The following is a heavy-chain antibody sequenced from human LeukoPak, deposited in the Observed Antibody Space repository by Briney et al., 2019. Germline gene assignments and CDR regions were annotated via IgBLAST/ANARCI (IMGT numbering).Heavy chain of an antibody. CDR3: AKDWGVGPN. D-gene: IGHD3-10*01. CDR1: GFTFSSYV. CDR2: ISGSGGST. J-gene: IGHJ4*02. Sequence: HPGGSLRLSCAASGFTFSSYVMSWVRQAPGKGLEWVSAISGSGGSTYYADSVKGRFTIFRDNFKNTLYLQMNSLRAEDTAVYYCAKDWGVGPNWGQGTLVTVSS. V-gene: IGHV3-23*01.